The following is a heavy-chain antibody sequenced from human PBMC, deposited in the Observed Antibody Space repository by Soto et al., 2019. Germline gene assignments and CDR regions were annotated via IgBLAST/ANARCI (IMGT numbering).Heavy chain of an antibody. D-gene: IGHD3-9*01. Sequence: QVQLVQSGAEVKKPGSSVKVSCKASGGTFSSYAISWVRQAPGQGLEWLGGIIPIFGTANYAQKFQGRVTITADESTSTAYMELSSLRSEDTAVYYCARELRYCDWPTPYFDYWGQGTLVTVAS. CDR2: IIPIFGTA. V-gene: IGHV1-69*12. CDR1: GGTFSSYA. J-gene: IGHJ4*02. CDR3: ARELRYCDWPTPYFDY.